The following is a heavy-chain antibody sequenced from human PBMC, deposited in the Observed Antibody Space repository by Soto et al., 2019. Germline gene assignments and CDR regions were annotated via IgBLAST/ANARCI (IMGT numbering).Heavy chain of an antibody. V-gene: IGHV1-8*01. CDR3: ARRTDYYYYMDV. J-gene: IGHJ6*03. CDR1: GYTFASYG. Sequence: ASVKVSCKASGYTFASYGINWVRQATGQGLEWMGWMNPNSGNTGYAQKFQGRVTMTRDTSISTAYMELSSLRSEDTAVYYCARRTDYYYYMDVWGKGTTVTVSS. CDR2: MNPNSGNT.